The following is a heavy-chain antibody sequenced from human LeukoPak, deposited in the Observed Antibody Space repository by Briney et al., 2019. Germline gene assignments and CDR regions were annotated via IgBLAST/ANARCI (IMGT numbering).Heavy chain of an antibody. Sequence: WETLSLTCTVSGCSISSYYWTWIRQPPGKGLEWIGYIYSSGSTNYNPSLKSRVTISLDTSTNQLSLKQSYVSAADTAVYYCARVGSIAARNNWFDPWGQGTLVTVSS. V-gene: IGHV4-4*09. CDR1: GCSISSYY. D-gene: IGHD6-6*01. J-gene: IGHJ5*02. CDR2: IYSSGST. CDR3: ARVGSIAARNNWFDP.